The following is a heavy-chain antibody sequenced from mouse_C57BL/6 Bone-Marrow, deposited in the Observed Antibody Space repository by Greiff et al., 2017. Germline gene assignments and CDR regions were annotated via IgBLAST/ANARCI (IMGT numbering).Heavy chain of an antibody. CDR1: GYTFTSYW. Sequence: VQLQQPGAELVMPGASVKLSCKASGYTFTSYWMHWVKQRPGQGLEWIGEIDPSDSYTNYNRKFKGKSTLTVDKSSSTAYMQLSSLTSEDSAVYYCARSPLLYYYGSSPYYFDYWGQGTTLTVSS. CDR3: ARSPLLYYYGSSPYYFDY. CDR2: IDPSDSYT. D-gene: IGHD1-1*01. J-gene: IGHJ2*01. V-gene: IGHV1-69*01.